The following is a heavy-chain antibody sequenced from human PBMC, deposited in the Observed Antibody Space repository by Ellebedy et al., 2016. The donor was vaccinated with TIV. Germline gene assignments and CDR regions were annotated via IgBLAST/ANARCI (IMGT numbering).Heavy chain of an antibody. Sequence: LSLTCAASGFTVSSNYMSWVRQAPGKGLEWVSILYSGGNTYYADSVQGRFTISRDNSKNTLYLQMNSLRAEDTAVYYCAKDTRGQQLVLGDYWGQGTLVTVSS. V-gene: IGHV3-66*01. CDR2: LYSGGNT. CDR1: GFTVSSNY. CDR3: AKDTRGQQLVLGDY. D-gene: IGHD6-13*01. J-gene: IGHJ4*02.